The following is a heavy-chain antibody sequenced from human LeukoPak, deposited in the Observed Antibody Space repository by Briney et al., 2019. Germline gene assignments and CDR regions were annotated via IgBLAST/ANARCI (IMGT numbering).Heavy chain of an antibody. D-gene: IGHD3-16*01. CDR2: IYHSGST. CDR1: GGSISSGGYS. J-gene: IGHJ3*02. CDR3: ARGGEMGSDAFDI. V-gene: IGHV4-30-2*01. Sequence: SETLSLTCAVSGGSISSGGYSWSWIRQPPGKGLEWIGYIYHSGSTYYNPSLKSRVTISVDRSKNQFSLKLSSVTAADTAMYYCARGGEMGSDAFDIWGQGTMVTVSS.